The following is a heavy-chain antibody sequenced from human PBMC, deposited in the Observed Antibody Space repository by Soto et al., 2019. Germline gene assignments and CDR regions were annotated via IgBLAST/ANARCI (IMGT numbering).Heavy chain of an antibody. CDR1: GGSISSGGYY. Sequence: QVQLQESGPGLVKPSQTLSLTCTVSGGSISSGGYYWSWIRQHPGKGLEWIGYIYYSGSTYYNPSLKSRVTISVDTSKNQFSLKLSSVTAADTAVYYCARWETTVTTGSHAFDIWGQGTMVTVSS. J-gene: IGHJ3*02. V-gene: IGHV4-31*03. CDR2: IYYSGST. CDR3: ARWETTVTTGSHAFDI. D-gene: IGHD4-17*01.